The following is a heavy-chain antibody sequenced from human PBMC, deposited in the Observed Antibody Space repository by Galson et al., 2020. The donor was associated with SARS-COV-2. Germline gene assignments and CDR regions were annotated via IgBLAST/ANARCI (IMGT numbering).Heavy chain of an antibody. CDR1: GFTFSSYG. CDR2: IWYDGSNK. CDR3: ARDGIVGATTGLDY. D-gene: IGHD1-26*01. V-gene: IGHV3-33*01. J-gene: IGHJ4*02. Sequence: GESLKISCAASGFTFSSYGMHWVRQAPGKGLEWVAVIWYDGSNKYYADSVKGRFTISRDNSKNTLYLQMNSLRAEDTAVYYCARDGIVGATTGLDYWCQGTLVTVSS.